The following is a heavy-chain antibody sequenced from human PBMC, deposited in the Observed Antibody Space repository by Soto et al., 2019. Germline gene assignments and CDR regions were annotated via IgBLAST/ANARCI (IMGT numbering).Heavy chain of an antibody. CDR2: ISYDGSNK. D-gene: IGHD3-10*01. Sequence: GGSLRLSCAASGFTFSSYTMHWVRQAPGKGLEWVAVISYDGSNKYYADSVKGRFTISRDNSKNTLYLQMNSLRAEDTAVYYCARGLIRYGSGSYEYYWGQGTLVTVSS. CDR3: ARGLIRYGSGSYEYY. J-gene: IGHJ4*02. V-gene: IGHV3-30-3*01. CDR1: GFTFSSYT.